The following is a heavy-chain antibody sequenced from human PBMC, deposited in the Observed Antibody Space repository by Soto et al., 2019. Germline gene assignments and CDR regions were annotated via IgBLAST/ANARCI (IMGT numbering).Heavy chain of an antibody. Sequence: QVQLVQSGAEVKKPGSSVKVSCKASGGTFSSYAISWVRQAPGQGLEWMGGIIPIFGTANYAQKFQGRVTITADESTSTAYMELSSLRSEDTAVYYCARRPTGDILFDWSPNDSFDIWGQGTMVTVSS. CDR3: ARRPTGDILFDWSPNDSFDI. CDR1: GGTFSSYA. J-gene: IGHJ3*02. V-gene: IGHV1-69*01. CDR2: IIPIFGTA. D-gene: IGHD3-9*01.